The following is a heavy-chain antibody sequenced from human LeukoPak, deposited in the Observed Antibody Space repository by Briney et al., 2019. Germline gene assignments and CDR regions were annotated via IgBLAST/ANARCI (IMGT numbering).Heavy chain of an antibody. Sequence: PSETLSLTCTVSGASVVSGSYYWSWIRQPPGKGLEWIGYIYYSGSTNYNPSLKSRVTISVDTSKNQFSLKLSSVTAADTAVYYCARLDSSGWYRIDYWGQGTLVTVSS. CDR3: ARLDSSGWYRIDY. CDR1: GASVVSGSYY. CDR2: IYYSGST. D-gene: IGHD6-19*01. V-gene: IGHV4-61*01. J-gene: IGHJ4*02.